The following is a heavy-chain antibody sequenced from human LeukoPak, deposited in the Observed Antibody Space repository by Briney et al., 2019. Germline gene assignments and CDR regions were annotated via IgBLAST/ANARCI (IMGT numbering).Heavy chain of an antibody. Sequence: SVKVSCKASGGTFRSYAITWVRQAPGQGLEWVGGFIPLFGMPNYAQKFQGRVTITADESTNTAYMELRSLRSDDTAVYYCARDLPYWGHSDYWGQGALVTVSS. D-gene: IGHD7-27*01. V-gene: IGHV1-69*13. J-gene: IGHJ4*02. CDR2: FIPLFGMP. CDR1: GGTFRSYA. CDR3: ARDLPYWGHSDY.